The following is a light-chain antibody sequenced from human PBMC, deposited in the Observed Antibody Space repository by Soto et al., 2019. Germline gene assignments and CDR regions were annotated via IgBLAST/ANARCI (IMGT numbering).Light chain of an antibody. CDR2: KAS. V-gene: IGKV1-5*03. Sequence: DIQLTQSPSFLSTSVGDRVTITCRASQSISSWLAWYQHKPGKAPKLLIYKASSLEGGVPSRFSGSGSGTEFTLTISSLQPDDFATYYCQQYNTYSRTFGQGTKVDIK. CDR3: QQYNTYSRT. CDR1: QSISSW. J-gene: IGKJ1*01.